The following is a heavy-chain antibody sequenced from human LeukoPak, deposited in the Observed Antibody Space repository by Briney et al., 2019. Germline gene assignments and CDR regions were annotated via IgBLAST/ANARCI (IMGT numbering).Heavy chain of an antibody. V-gene: IGHV3-48*04. J-gene: IGHJ4*02. D-gene: IGHD3-16*01. CDR2: IGSSSLII. CDR3: VTRGSQFYFDY. Sequence: GGSLRLSCAASGFTFNNYSVNWVRQAPGKGLEWISYIGSSSLIIYYADSVKGRFTISRENAKNTLYLQMNSLRPDDTALYFCVTRGSQFYFDYWGQGTQVTVSS. CDR1: GFTFNNYS.